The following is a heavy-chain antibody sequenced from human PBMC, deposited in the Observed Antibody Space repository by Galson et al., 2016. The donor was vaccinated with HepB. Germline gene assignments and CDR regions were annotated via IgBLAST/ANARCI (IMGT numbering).Heavy chain of an antibody. CDR1: GGSFSGYY. D-gene: IGHD3-9*01. Sequence: ETLSLTCAVSGGSFSGYYWNWIRQPPGKGLERIGEINHSGSTNYNPSLKSRVTISVDTSKNQFSLRLNSVTAADTAVYYCARDRPFSDILTDYERRPQRSRNSGRALDYWGPGTLVTVSS. CDR2: INHSGST. J-gene: IGHJ4*02. CDR3: ARDRPFSDILTDYERRPQRSRNSGRALDY. V-gene: IGHV4-34*01.